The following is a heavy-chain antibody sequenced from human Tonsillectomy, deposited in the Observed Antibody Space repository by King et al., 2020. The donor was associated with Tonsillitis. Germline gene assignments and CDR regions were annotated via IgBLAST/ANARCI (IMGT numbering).Heavy chain of an antibody. J-gene: IGHJ4*02. Sequence: VQLVESGGGLVQPGGSLRLSCAASGFTFSSYTFNWVRQAPGKGLEWVSYIGTTSIPYLADSLKGRFTISRDNAKNSVYLQMSSLRAEDTAVYYCARDKDWSFDYWGQGTLVTVSS. CDR2: IGTTSIP. V-gene: IGHV3-48*01. CDR3: ARDKDWSFDY. CDR1: GFTFSSYT. D-gene: IGHD1-1*01.